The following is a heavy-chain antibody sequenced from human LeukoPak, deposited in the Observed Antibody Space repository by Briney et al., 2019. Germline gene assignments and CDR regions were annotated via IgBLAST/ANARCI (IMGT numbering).Heavy chain of an antibody. J-gene: IGHJ4*02. CDR1: GGTFSSYA. Sequence: SVKVSCKASGGTFSSYAISWVRQAPGQGLEWMGGIIPIFDTANYAQKFQDRITITADESTTTAYMELSSLRSEDTAVYYCARERLRYCSSTSCYFDYWGQGTLVTVSS. V-gene: IGHV1-69*13. CDR3: ARERLRYCSSTSCYFDY. D-gene: IGHD2-2*01. CDR2: IIPIFDTA.